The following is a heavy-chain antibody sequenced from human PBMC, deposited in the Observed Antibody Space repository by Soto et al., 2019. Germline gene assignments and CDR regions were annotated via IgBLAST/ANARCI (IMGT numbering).Heavy chain of an antibody. CDR1: GYSFTTHW. CDR3: AKKLGGLIPWFGFDS. Sequence: PGESLKISCKGSGYSFTTHWIAWVRQMPGKGLEWMGIIYPGDSDTRYSPSFQGQITISTDKSTSTAYLQWSSLKASDTAMYYCAKKLGGLIPWFGFDSWGQGTLVTVSS. CDR2: IYPGDSDT. D-gene: IGHD7-27*01. J-gene: IGHJ4*02. V-gene: IGHV5-51*01.